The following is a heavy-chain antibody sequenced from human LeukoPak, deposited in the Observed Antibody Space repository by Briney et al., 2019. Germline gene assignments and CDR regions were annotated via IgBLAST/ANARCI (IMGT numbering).Heavy chain of an antibody. CDR2: ISSSSSYI. V-gene: IGHV3-21*01. CDR1: GFTFSSYS. CDR3: ARADRLGAALLASFDY. D-gene: IGHD3-16*01. J-gene: IGHJ4*02. Sequence: GGSLRLACAASGFTFSSYSMNWVRHTPGKGLEWVSSISSSSSYIFYADSVKGRFTMSRDNAKKSLFLQMNSLRAEDTAVYYCARADRLGAALLASFDYWGQGTLVTVSS.